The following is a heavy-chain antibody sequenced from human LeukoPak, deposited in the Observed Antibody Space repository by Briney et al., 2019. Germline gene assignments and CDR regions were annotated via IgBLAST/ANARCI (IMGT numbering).Heavy chain of an antibody. V-gene: IGHV3-21*01. CDR1: GFTFSSYN. CDR2: ISSSSSYI. CDR3: ARDPPDTMTIPPDY. Sequence: GGSLRLSCAASGFTFSSYNMNWVRQAPGKGLEWVSSISSSSSYIYYADSVKGRFTISRDNAKNSLYLHMNSLRAEDTAVYYCARDPPDTMTIPPDYWGQGTLVTVSS. D-gene: IGHD3-22*01. J-gene: IGHJ4*02.